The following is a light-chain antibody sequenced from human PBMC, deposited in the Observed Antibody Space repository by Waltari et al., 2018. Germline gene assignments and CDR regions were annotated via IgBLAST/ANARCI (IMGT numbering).Light chain of an antibody. CDR1: SSDVGGYNY. J-gene: IGLJ3*02. CDR3: SSYGGSNNLV. V-gene: IGLV2-8*01. Sequence: QSALTQPPSASGSPGQSVTISCTGTSSDVGGYNYVSWSQQHPGKAPKVMIYEVSKRPSGVPDRFSGSKSGNTASLTVSGVQAEDEADYYCSSYGGSNNLVFGGGTKLTVL. CDR2: EVS.